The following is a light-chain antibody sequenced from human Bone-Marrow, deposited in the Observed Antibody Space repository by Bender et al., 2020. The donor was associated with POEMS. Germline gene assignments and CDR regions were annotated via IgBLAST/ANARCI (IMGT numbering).Light chain of an antibody. CDR1: DSDVGYNR. CDR2: DVI. J-gene: IGLJ2*01. CDR3: SSYSNTDTHVV. Sequence: QSALTQPASVSGSPGQSVTMSCTGTDSDVGYNRVSWYQQHPGKVPKLIIYDVINRPSGISDRFSGSKSRDTASLTISGLQTEDEAVYYCSSYSNTDTHVVFGGGTTLTVL. V-gene: IGLV2-14*01.